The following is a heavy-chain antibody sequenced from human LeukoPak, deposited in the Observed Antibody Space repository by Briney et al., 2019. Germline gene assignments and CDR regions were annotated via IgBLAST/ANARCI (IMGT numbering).Heavy chain of an antibody. V-gene: IGHV1-2*02. J-gene: IGHJ4*02. CDR3: ARDTQRIAAAVVLNYFDY. D-gene: IGHD6-13*01. Sequence: ASVKVSCKASGYTFTGYYLHWVRQAPGQGLEWMGLINPNSGGTNYAQRFQGRVTMTRDTSISTAYMELSRLRSDDTAVYYCARDTQRIAAAVVLNYFDYWGQGTLVTVSA. CDR1: GYTFTGYY. CDR2: INPNSGGT.